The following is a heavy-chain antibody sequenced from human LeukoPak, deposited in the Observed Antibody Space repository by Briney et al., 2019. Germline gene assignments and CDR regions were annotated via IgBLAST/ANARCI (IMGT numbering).Heavy chain of an antibody. CDR1: GFTFSSYG. CDR2: ISYDGSNK. J-gene: IGHJ4*02. D-gene: IGHD3-22*01. Sequence: GGSLRLSCAASGFTFSSYGMHWVRQAPGKGLEWVAVISYDGSNKYYADSVKGRFTISRDNSKNTLYLQMNSLRAEDTAVYYCANSYSSGSTADYWGQGNLVTVSS. CDR3: ANSYSSGSTADY. V-gene: IGHV3-30*18.